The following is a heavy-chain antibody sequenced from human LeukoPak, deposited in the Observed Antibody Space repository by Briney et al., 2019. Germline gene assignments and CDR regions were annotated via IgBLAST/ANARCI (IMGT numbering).Heavy chain of an antibody. V-gene: IGHV3-74*01. CDR2: INSDGSST. D-gene: IGHD2-2*01. J-gene: IGHJ6*02. CDR1: GFTFSSYW. Sequence: GGSLRLSCAASGFTFSSYWMHWVRQAPGKGLVWVSRINSDGSSTSYADSVKGRFTISRDNAKNTLYLQMNSLRAEDTAVYYCARDGRYCSSTSCYIGMDVWGQGTTVTVSS. CDR3: ARDGRYCSSTSCYIGMDV.